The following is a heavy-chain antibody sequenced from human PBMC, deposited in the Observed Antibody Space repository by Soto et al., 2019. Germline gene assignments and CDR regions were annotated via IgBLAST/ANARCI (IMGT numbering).Heavy chain of an antibody. CDR2: IYHSGST. CDR1: GGSISSSNW. Sequence: SETLSLTCAVSGGSISSSNWWSWVRQPPGKGLEWIGEIYHSGSTNYNPSLKSRVTISVDKSKNQFSLKLSSVTAADTAVYYCARATYYYDSSGYSEEGWFDPWSQGTLVTVSS. CDR3: ARATYYYDSSGYSEEGWFDP. D-gene: IGHD3-22*01. V-gene: IGHV4-4*02. J-gene: IGHJ5*02.